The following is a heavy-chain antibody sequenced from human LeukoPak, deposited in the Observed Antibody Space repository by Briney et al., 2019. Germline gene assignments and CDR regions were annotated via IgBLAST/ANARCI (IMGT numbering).Heavy chain of an antibody. J-gene: IGHJ2*01. Sequence: PGGSLRLSCAASGFTFSTYAMTWVRQAPGKGLEWVSILYSGSDTYYADSVKGRFTISRDSSKNMLFLHMNSLRAEDTAVYYCARVGDHFHWYLDLWGRGTLVTVSS. V-gene: IGHV3-23*03. CDR2: LYSGSDT. CDR1: GFTFSTYA. CDR3: ARVGDHFHWYLDL. D-gene: IGHD3-3*02.